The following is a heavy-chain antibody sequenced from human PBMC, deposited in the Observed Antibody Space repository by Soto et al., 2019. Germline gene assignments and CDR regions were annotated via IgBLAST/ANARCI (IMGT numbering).Heavy chain of an antibody. J-gene: IGHJ4*02. Sequence: QVQLVQSRGEVKKPGASVKVSCKASGYTFTSYDINWVRQATGQGLEWMGWMNPNSGNTGYAQKFQGRVTITGNTSISTGDMELSSLRSEDTAVYYCARISMVRPFDYLGQGTLVTVSS. V-gene: IGHV1-8*01. CDR1: GYTFTSYD. CDR3: ARISMVRPFDY. D-gene: IGHD3-10*01. CDR2: MNPNSGNT.